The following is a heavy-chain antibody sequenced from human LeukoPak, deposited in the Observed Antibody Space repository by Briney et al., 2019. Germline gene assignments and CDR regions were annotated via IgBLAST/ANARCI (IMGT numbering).Heavy chain of an antibody. D-gene: IGHD3-22*01. J-gene: IGHJ4*02. CDR2: IIPVLGIA. V-gene: IGHV1-69*04. Sequence: ASVKVSCKASGGTFSSYAITWVRQAPGQGLEWMGRIIPVLGIANYAQKFQGRVTITADKSTSTAYVELGSLRSEDTAVYYCARGPRYDSSGYYSRYFDYWGQGTLVTVSS. CDR3: ARGPRYDSSGYYSRYFDY. CDR1: GGTFSSYA.